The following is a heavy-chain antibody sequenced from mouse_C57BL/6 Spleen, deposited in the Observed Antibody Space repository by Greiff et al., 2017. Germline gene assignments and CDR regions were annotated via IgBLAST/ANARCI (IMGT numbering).Heavy chain of an antibody. CDR3: AREGGGYHWYFDV. Sequence: DVKLVESEGGLVQPGSSMKLSCTASGFTFSDYYMAWVRQVPEKGLEWVANINYDGSSTYYLDSLKSRFIISRDNAKNILYLQMSSLKSEDTATYYCAREGGGYHWYFDVWGTGTTVTVSS. V-gene: IGHV5-16*01. J-gene: IGHJ1*03. CDR2: INYDGSST. CDR1: GFTFSDYY. D-gene: IGHD2-2*01.